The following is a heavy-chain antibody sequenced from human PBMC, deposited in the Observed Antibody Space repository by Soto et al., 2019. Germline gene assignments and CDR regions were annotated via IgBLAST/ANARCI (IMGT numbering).Heavy chain of an antibody. CDR1: GYTFTGYA. V-gene: IGHV1-3*01. CDR3: ARHFSVDYFDY. CDR2: INAGNGNT. Sequence: GASVKVSCKASGYTFTGYAMHWVRQAPGQRLEWMGWINAGNGNTKYSQKFQGRVTITRDTSASTAYMDLSSVTAADTAVYYCARHFSVDYFDYWGQGALVTVSS. J-gene: IGHJ4*02.